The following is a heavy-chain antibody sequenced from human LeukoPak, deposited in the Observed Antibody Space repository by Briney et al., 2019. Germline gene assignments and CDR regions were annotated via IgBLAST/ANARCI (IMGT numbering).Heavy chain of an antibody. CDR2: IKHDGSAK. Sequence: PGGSLRLSCAASGFTFGNYWMTWVRQAPGKGLAWVANIKHDGSAKYYVDSVKGRFTISRDNAKNSLYLQMNSLAADDTAVYYCARANPLVAPGASDIWGLGTMVAV. CDR1: GFTFGNYW. CDR3: ARANPLVAPGASDI. V-gene: IGHV3-7*01. D-gene: IGHD5-12*01. J-gene: IGHJ3*02.